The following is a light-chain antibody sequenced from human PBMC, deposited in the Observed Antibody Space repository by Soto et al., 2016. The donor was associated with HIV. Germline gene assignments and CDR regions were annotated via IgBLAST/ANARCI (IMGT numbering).Light chain of an antibody. J-gene: IGLJ2*01. CDR3: NSRDSSGNHLVV. CDR1: SLRSYY. V-gene: IGLV3-19*01. Sequence: SSELTQDPAVSVALGQTVRITCQGDSLRSYYASWYQQKPGQAPVLVIYGKNNRPSGIPDRFSGSSSGNTASLTITGAQAEDEADYYCNSRDSSGNHLVVFGGGTKLDRP. CDR2: GKN.